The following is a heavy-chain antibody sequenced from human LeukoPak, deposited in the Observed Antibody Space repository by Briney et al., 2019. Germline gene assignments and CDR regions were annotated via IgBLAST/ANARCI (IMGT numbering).Heavy chain of an antibody. CDR2: IYTSGST. J-gene: IGHJ3*02. CDR3: ARCDSGSYFKILGFDI. CDR1: GGSISSYY. D-gene: IGHD1-26*01. Sequence: SETLSLTCTVSGGSISSYYWSWIRQPAGRGLEWIGRIYTSGSTNYNPSLKSRVTMSVDTSKNQFSLKLSSVTAADTAVYYCARCDSGSYFKILGFDIWGQGTMVTVSS. V-gene: IGHV4-4*07.